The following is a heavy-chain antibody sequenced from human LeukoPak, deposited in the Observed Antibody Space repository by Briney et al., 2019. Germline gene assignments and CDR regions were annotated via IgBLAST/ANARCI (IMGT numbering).Heavy chain of an antibody. J-gene: IGHJ4*02. CDR3: ARGEDWTLIEGLATVTHFDY. V-gene: IGHV3-11*04. D-gene: IGHD4-17*01. CDR2: ISLSGSTI. Sequence: PGGSPRLSCAASGFTFRDYYMSWIRQAPGKGLECVSYISLSGSTISYADSLKGRFTISRDNAKNSLYLQTNSLRAEDTAVYYCARGEDWTLIEGLATVTHFDYWGPGTLVTVSS. CDR1: GFTFRDYY.